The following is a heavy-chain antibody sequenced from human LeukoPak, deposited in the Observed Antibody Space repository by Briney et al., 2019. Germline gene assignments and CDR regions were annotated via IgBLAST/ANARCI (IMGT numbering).Heavy chain of an antibody. Sequence: SQTLSLTCAISGDSVSSNSAAWNWIRQSPSRGLEWLGRTYYRSKWYTEYAVSVKSRITINPDTSKNQFSLQLNSVTPEDTAVYYCARVGYSYGTTYFDYWGQGTLVTVSS. V-gene: IGHV6-1*01. D-gene: IGHD5-18*01. CDR1: GDSVSSNSAA. CDR2: TYYRSKWYT. CDR3: ARVGYSYGTTYFDY. J-gene: IGHJ4*02.